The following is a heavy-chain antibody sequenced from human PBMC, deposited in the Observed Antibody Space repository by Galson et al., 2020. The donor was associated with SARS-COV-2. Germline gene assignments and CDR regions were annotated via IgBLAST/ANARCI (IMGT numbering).Heavy chain of an antibody. D-gene: IGHD6-6*01. CDR1: GGTFSSYA. CDR2: IIPIFGTA. CDR3: ARGGYSSSSRSYYYYYMDV. Sequence: SVKVSCKASGGTFSSYAISWVRQAPGQGLEWMGGIIPIFGTANYAQKFQGRVTITADESTSTAYMELSSLRSEDTAVYYCARGGYSSSSRSYYYYYMDVWGKGTTVTVSS. J-gene: IGHJ6*03. V-gene: IGHV1-69*13.